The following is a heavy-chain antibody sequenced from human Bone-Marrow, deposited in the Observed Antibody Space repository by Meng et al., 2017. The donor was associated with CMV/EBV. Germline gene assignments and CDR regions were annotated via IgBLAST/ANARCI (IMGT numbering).Heavy chain of an antibody. CDR3: ARGQAAAGTVYYGMDV. V-gene: IGHV1-69*10. Sequence: SVKVSCKASGGTFSSYAISWVRQAPGQGLEWMGGIIPILGIANYAQKFQGRVTITADKSTSTAYMELSSLRSEDTAVYYCARGQAAAGTVYYGMDVWGQGTTVTVSS. CDR1: GGTFSSYA. CDR2: IIPILGIA. D-gene: IGHD6-13*01. J-gene: IGHJ6*02.